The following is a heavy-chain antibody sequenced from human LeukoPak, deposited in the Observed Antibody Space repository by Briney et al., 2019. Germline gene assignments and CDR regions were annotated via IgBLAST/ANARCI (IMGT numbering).Heavy chain of an antibody. D-gene: IGHD3-9*01. Sequence: PGRSLRLSWAASGXTFSSYGLHWVRQAPGKGLEWVAVISYDGSNKYYADSVKGRFTISRDNSKNTLYLQMNSLRAEDTAVYYCAREYYDILTGSLSFDYWGQGTLVTVSS. J-gene: IGHJ4*02. CDR2: ISYDGSNK. V-gene: IGHV3-30*03. CDR3: AREYYDILTGSLSFDY. CDR1: GXTFSSYG.